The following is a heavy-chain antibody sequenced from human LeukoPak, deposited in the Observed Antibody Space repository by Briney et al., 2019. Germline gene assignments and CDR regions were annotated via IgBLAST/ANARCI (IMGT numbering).Heavy chain of an antibody. CDR1: GYTFTSYG. Sequence: ASVKVSCKASGYTFTSYGISWVRQAPGQGLEWMGWISAYNGNTNYAQKFQGRVTMTRDTSTSTVYMELSSLRSEDTAVYYCARGEGSGYYFTPYYFDYWGQGTLVTVSS. D-gene: IGHD3-22*01. V-gene: IGHV1-18*01. J-gene: IGHJ4*02. CDR3: ARGEGSGYYFTPYYFDY. CDR2: ISAYNGNT.